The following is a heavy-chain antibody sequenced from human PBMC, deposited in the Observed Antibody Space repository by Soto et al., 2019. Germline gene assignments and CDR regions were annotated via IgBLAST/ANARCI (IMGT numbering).Heavy chain of an antibody. CDR3: ARLEGLATISYYFDF. J-gene: IGHJ4*02. CDR2: IYYSGST. D-gene: IGHD3-9*01. V-gene: IGHV4-59*08. Sequence: SETLSLTCTVSGGSISSYYWSWIRQPPGKGLEWIGYIYYSGSTNYNPSLKSRVTISLDKSKNQFSLRLSSVTAADSAVYFCARLEGLATISYYFDFWGQGAQVTVSS. CDR1: GGSISSYY.